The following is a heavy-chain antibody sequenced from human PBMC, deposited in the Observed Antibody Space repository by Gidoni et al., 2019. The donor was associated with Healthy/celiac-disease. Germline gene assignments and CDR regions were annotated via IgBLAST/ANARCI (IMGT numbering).Heavy chain of an antibody. J-gene: IGHJ6*02. CDR1: GGSISSSNW. CDR3: ARIGVVVPAAILWGMDV. CDR2: IYHSGST. D-gene: IGHD2-2*02. Sequence: QVQLQESRPGLVKPSGTLSLTCALSGGSISSSNWLSWVRQPPGKGLEWIGEIYHSGSTNYNPYLKSRVTISVDKSKNQFSLKLSSVTAADTAVYYCARIGVVVPAAILWGMDVWGQGTTVTVSS. V-gene: IGHV4-4*02.